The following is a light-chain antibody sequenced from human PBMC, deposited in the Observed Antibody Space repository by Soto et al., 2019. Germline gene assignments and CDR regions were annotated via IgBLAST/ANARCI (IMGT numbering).Light chain of an antibody. CDR3: QQYGTSRT. CDR1: QSVTNNY. V-gene: IGKV3-20*01. CDR2: GAS. J-gene: IGKJ1*01. Sequence: VLKQSPGTLSLSPAETATLSCRASQSVTNNYLAWYQQRPGLAPRLLIYGASTRTAGIPDRFTGSGSGTDFTLTISRLEPEDFAVYYCQQYGTSRTFGQGTKVDIK.